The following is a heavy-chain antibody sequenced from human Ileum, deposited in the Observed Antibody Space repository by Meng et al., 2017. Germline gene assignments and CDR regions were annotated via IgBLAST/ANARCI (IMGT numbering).Heavy chain of an antibody. J-gene: IGHJ4*02. V-gene: IGHV3-15*01. Sequence: EVQLVESGGGLAQPGGSLRLSCAASVFTFTNAWMNWVRQAPGRGLEWVGRIKSKADDGTTDYAAPVKGRFTISRDDSKNTLYLQMNNLKFDDTAVYYCTSSSNYDFWSGSYTGFDYWGQGTLVTVSS. CDR1: VFTFTNAW. CDR2: IKSKADDGTT. D-gene: IGHD3-3*01. CDR3: TSSSNYDFWSGSYTGFDY.